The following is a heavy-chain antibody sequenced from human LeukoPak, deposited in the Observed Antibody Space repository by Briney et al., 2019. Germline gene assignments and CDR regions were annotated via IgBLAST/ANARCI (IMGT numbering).Heavy chain of an antibody. CDR3: ARDVYCSGGSCLDY. CDR2: IYHSGST. Sequence: SETLSLTCSVSGVPISSRSYYWGWIRQPPGKGLEWIGSIYHSGSTYYNPSLKSRVTISVDTSKNQFSLKLSSVTAADTAVYYCARDVYCSGGSCLDYWGQGTLVTVSS. V-gene: IGHV4-39*07. D-gene: IGHD2-15*01. J-gene: IGHJ4*02. CDR1: GVPISSRSYY.